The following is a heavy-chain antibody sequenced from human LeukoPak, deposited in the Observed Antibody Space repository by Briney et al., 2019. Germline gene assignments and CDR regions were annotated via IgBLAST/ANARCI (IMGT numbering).Heavy chain of an antibody. CDR2: IYYGGST. CDR3: ARVGRGAAAGFDY. V-gene: IGHV4-59*01. CDR1: GGSISNYY. J-gene: IGHJ4*02. D-gene: IGHD6-13*01. Sequence: PSETLSLTCTVSGGSISNYYWSWIRQPPGKGLEWIGYIYYGGSTNYNPSLKSRVTISVDTSKNQFSLKLTSVTAADTAVYYCARVGRGAAAGFDYWGLGTLVTVSS.